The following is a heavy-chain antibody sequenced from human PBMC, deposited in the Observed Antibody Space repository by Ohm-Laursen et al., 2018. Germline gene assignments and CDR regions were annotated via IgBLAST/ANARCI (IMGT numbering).Heavy chain of an antibody. CDR1: GFSLTTSGMC. Sequence: TQTLTLTCTFSGFSLTTSGMCVNWTRQPPGKALEWLARVDWDDDKYYSTSLKTRLTISKDTSKNQVVLTMTNMDPVDTATYYCAHFDYSYGDYAFDIWGQGTMVTVSS. D-gene: IGHD4-17*01. CDR2: VDWDDDK. J-gene: IGHJ3*02. CDR3: AHFDYSYGDYAFDI. V-gene: IGHV2-70*12.